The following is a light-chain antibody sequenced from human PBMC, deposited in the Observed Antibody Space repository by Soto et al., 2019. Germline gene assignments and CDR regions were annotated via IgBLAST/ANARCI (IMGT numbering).Light chain of an antibody. J-gene: IGLJ3*02. CDR3: SSYADSNNLWV. V-gene: IGLV2-8*01. CDR1: SSDVGGYNF. CDR2: EVN. Sequence: QSVLTQPPSASGSPGQSVTISCTGTSSDVGGYNFVSWYQQHPGKAPKLMIYEVNQRPSGVPDRFFGSKSGNTASLTVSGLQAEDEADYYCSSYADSNNLWVFGGGTKLTVL.